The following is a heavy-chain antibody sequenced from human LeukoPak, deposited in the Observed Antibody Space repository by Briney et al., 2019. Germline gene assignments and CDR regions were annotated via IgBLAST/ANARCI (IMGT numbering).Heavy chain of an antibody. CDR3: ARDPSYSSSWYRFDP. J-gene: IGHJ5*02. CDR1: GFTFSSYS. V-gene: IGHV3-21*01. Sequence: GGSLRLSCAASGFTFSSYSMNWVRQAPGKGLEWVSSISSSSSYIYYADSVKGRFTISRDNAKNSLYLQMNSLRAEDTAVYYCARDPSYSSSWYRFDPWGQGTLVTVSS. D-gene: IGHD6-13*01. CDR2: ISSSSSYI.